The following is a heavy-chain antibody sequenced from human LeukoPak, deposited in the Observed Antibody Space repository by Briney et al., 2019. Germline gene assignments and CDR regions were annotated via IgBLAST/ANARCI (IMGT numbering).Heavy chain of an antibody. CDR3: ARAGWHDAFDI. J-gene: IGHJ3*02. Sequence: GGSLRLSCAASGFTFSSYSMNWARQAPGKGLEWVSSISSSSSYIYYADSVKGRFTISRDNAKNSLYLQMNSLRAEDAAVYYCARAGWHDAFDIWGQGTMVTVSS. CDR2: ISSSSSYI. D-gene: IGHD6-19*01. CDR1: GFTFSSYS. V-gene: IGHV3-21*01.